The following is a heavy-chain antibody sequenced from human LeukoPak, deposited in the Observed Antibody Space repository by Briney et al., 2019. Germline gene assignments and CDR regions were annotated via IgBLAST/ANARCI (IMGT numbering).Heavy chain of an antibody. D-gene: IGHD3-22*01. CDR3: TRAYDSSGFLHYFGMDV. CDR1: GFTFGDYA. Sequence: PGGSLRLSCTASGFTFGDYAMGWFRQAPGKGLEWVGFIRSKAYGETTEYAASVKGRFTISRDDSKSIAYLQMNSLKTEDTAVYYCTRAYDSSGFLHYFGMDVWGQGTTVTVSS. V-gene: IGHV3-49*03. CDR2: IRSKAYGETT. J-gene: IGHJ6*02.